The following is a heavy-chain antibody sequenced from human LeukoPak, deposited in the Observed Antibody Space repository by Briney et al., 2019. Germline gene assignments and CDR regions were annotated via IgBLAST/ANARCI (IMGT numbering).Heavy chain of an antibody. Sequence: GSVTVSCKASRYTFTDYYMHWVRQAPGQGFEWMGWINPNDGETNYAQKFQGRVTMTRDTSISTAHMEVSRLRSDDTAVYYCARANFLYCSSTTCLFDYWGQGTLVTVSS. J-gene: IGHJ4*02. CDR2: INPNDGET. V-gene: IGHV1-2*02. D-gene: IGHD2-2*01. CDR1: RYTFTDYY. CDR3: ARANFLYCSSTTCLFDY.